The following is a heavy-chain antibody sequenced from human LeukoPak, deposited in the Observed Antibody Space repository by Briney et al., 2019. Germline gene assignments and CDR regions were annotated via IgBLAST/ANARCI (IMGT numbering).Heavy chain of an antibody. Sequence: PSVTLSLTCTVSGGSISGYYWSWILQPPGKGLEWIAYIHYNGYTNYNRTFKGRGSVSLDPPNNQFSLRLSSVTAADTAVYYCARQRGVADYNWFDPWGQGTLVTVSS. CDR2: IHYNGYT. CDR3: ARQRGVADYNWFDP. D-gene: IGHD2-15*01. CDR1: GGSISGYY. V-gene: IGHV4-59*08. J-gene: IGHJ5*02.